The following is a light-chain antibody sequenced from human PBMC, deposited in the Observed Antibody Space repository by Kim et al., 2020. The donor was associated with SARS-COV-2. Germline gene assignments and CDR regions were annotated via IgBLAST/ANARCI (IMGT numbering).Light chain of an antibody. V-gene: IGKV3-15*01. CDR1: QSVSSN. CDR3: QQYNNWPLT. Sequence: EIVMTQSPATLSVSPGERATLSCRASQSVSSNLAWYQQKPGQAPRLLIYGASTRAAGIPATFSGSGSGTEFTLTLSSLQSEDFALYYCQQYNNWPLTFGGGTKVDIK. J-gene: IGKJ4*01. CDR2: GAS.